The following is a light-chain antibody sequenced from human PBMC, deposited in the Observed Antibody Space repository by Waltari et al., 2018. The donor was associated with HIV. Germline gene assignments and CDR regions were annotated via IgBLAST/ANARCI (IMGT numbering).Light chain of an antibody. J-gene: IGLJ2*01. V-gene: IGLV2-23*02. CDR1: SSDVGAYNL. CDR3: CSYAGRSTLEV. Sequence: SALTQPASVSGSPGQSITISCPGTSSDVGAYNLVSWYQQHPGKAPKFIIYEVNKRPSGVSIRFSGSKSGNTASLTISGLQAEDEADYYCCSYAGRSTLEVFGGGTKVTVL. CDR2: EVN.